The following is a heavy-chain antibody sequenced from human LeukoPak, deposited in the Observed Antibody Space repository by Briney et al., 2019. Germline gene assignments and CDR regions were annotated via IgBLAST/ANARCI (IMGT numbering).Heavy chain of an antibody. CDR1: GGSFSGYY. D-gene: IGHD3-22*01. CDR2: INHSGST. CDR3: ARVDSGGYLDFDS. Sequence: SETLSLTCTVYGGSFSGYYWNWICQPPGKGLEWIGEINHSGSTNYNPSLKSRVTISIDTSKKQFSLKLSSVTAADTAVYYCARVDSGGYLDFDSWGQGTLVTVSS. J-gene: IGHJ4*02. V-gene: IGHV4-34*01.